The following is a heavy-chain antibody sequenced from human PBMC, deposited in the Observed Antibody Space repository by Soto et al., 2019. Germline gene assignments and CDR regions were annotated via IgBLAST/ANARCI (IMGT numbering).Heavy chain of an antibody. CDR1: GGSISSCGYY. V-gene: IGHV4-31*03. J-gene: IGHJ4*01. CDR2: ISYSGST. Sequence: QVQLQESGPGLVQPSQTLFLTCTVSGGSISSCGYYWSWIRQHPGTGLGWIGHISYSGSTNYDTSANSGVTIAVDMSSDEYSMIVNSVTRSDSAVYACARAVVHWGQGTLVTVSS. CDR3: ARAVVH. D-gene: IGHD2-15*01.